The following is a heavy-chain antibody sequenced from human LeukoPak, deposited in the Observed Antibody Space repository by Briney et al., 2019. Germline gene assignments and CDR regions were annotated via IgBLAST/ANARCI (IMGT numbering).Heavy chain of an antibody. Sequence: GASVKVSCKASGYTFTSYDINWVRQATGQGLEWMRWKNPNSGNTGYAQKFQGRVTMTRNTSISTAYMELSSLRSEDTAVYYCARDGIVATISTYYYYMDVWGKGTTVTVSS. J-gene: IGHJ6*03. D-gene: IGHD5-12*01. CDR3: ARDGIVATISTYYYYMDV. CDR1: GYTFTSYD. V-gene: IGHV1-8*01. CDR2: KNPNSGNT.